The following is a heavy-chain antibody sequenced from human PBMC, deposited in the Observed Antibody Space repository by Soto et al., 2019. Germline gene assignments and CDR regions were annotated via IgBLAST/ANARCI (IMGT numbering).Heavy chain of an antibody. J-gene: IGHJ6*03. Sequence: QDRLVQSGVEVKKPGASVRVSCKASGYSFTNYGITWVRQAPGQGLEWMGWISAYNGNTNYAQKFQGRVTLTTDASTSTASLELRSLGSDETAVYYCARDRGVVPPVAGNTHYYYYMGVWGKGTTVTVSS. D-gene: IGHD6-19*01. CDR1: GYSFTNYG. V-gene: IGHV1-18*01. CDR2: ISAYNGNT. CDR3: ARDRGVVPPVAGNTHYYYYMGV.